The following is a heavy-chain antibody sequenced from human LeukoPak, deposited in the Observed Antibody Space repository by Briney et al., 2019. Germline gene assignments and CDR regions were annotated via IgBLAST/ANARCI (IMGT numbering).Heavy chain of an antibody. Sequence: PSETLSLTCTVSGGSISSGGYYWSWIRQPPGKGLEWIGYIYNSGTIYYNPSLKSRVTISVDTSKNQFSLKLSSVTAADTAVYYCARGATSVYGGFDYWGQGTLVTVSS. CDR3: ARGATSVYGGFDY. J-gene: IGHJ4*02. CDR1: GGSISSGGYY. V-gene: IGHV4-31*03. CDR2: IYNSGTI. D-gene: IGHD3-22*01.